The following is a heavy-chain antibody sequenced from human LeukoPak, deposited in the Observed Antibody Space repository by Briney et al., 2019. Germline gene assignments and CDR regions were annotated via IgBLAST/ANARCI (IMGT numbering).Heavy chain of an antibody. J-gene: IGHJ5*02. Sequence: GRSLRLSCAASGFTFSSYWMSWVRQAPGKGLEWVANIKQDGSEKYYVDSVKGRFTISRDNAKNSLYLQMNSLRAEDTAVYYCARDISGSYVGWFDPWGQGTLVTVSS. D-gene: IGHD6-19*01. V-gene: IGHV3-7*01. CDR3: ARDISGSYVGWFDP. CDR2: IKQDGSEK. CDR1: GFTFSSYW.